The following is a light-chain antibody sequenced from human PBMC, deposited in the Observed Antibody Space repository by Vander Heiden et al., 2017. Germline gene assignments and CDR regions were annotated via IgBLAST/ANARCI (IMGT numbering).Light chain of an antibody. CDR3: QVWDSTNDHSVV. CDR2: DDS. Sequence: SSVLTQPPSVSVAPGQAATISCGGNNLQSYSGHWYQQKPGLAPQLVVDDDSHRRSGIPEGFSGYNSGNTAALIISRVEDGDEADYFCQVWDSTNDHSVVFGGGTKLTVL. CDR1: NLQSYS. V-gene: IGLV3-21*02. J-gene: IGLJ2*01.